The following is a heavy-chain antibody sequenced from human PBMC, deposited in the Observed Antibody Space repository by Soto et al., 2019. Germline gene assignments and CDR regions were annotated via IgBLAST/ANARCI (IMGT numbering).Heavy chain of an antibody. D-gene: IGHD1-26*01. V-gene: IGHV1-3*01. J-gene: IGHJ6*02. Sequence: QVQLVQSGAEVKKPGASVKVSCKASGYTFTSYAMHWVRQAPGQRLEWMGWINAGNGNTKYSQKFQGRVTITRDTSASTAYMELSSLRSDDTAVYYCAREYYAGYGMDVWGQGTTVTVSS. CDR2: INAGNGNT. CDR1: GYTFTSYA. CDR3: AREYYAGYGMDV.